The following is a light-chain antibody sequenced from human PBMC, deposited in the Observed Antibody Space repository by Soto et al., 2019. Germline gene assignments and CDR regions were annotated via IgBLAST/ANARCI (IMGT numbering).Light chain of an antibody. J-gene: IGKJ1*01. CDR1: QSVSNNY. V-gene: IGKV3-20*01. CDR3: QQYGSSWLT. Sequence: EIVLTESPCTLSFSRGQRSTLSCRASQSVSNNYLAWYQQKPGQAPRLLVYGVSRRATGTPDRFSGSGSGTDFTLTISRLEPEDFAVYYCQQYGSSWLTFGQGTKVDIK. CDR2: GVS.